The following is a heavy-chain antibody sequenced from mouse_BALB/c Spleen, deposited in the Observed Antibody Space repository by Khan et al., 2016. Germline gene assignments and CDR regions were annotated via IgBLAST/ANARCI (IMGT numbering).Heavy chain of an antibody. CDR1: GFTFSDYY. Sequence: EVELVESGGGLVKPGGSLKLSCAASGFTFSDYYMYWVRQTPEKRLEWVATISDGGSYTYYPDSVKGRFTISRDNAKNNLYLQMSSLKSEETALCYWARDVSGFAYWGQGTLVTVSA. CDR2: ISDGGSYT. CDR3: ARDVSGFAY. J-gene: IGHJ3*01. V-gene: IGHV5-4*02.